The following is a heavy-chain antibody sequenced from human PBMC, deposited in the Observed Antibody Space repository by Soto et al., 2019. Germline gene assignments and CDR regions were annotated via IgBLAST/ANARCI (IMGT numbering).Heavy chain of an antibody. Sequence: QVQLVQSGAEVKKPGSSVKVSCKASGGAFSDYAFSWVRQAPGQGLAWLGGIMPIFRAPDYAQKFQGRVTSTADEFTRTAYMEMNSLRSEDTAVYYCASWLKGPDIGNYYYGMDVWGQGTTVTVS. CDR3: ASWLKGPDIGNYYYGMDV. V-gene: IGHV1-69*12. CDR2: IMPIFRAP. D-gene: IGHD2-15*01. CDR1: GGAFSDYA. J-gene: IGHJ6*02.